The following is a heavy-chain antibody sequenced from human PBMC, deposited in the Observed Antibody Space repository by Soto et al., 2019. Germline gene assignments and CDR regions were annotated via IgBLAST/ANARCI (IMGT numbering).Heavy chain of an antibody. CDR2: ISWNSGSI. Sequence: EVQLVESGGGLVQPGRSLRLSCAASDFPFDNFALPWVRQAPGRGLEWVSGISWNSGSIGYADSVKGRFTISRDNAKNSLYLQMNSLRAEDTALYYCAKVSYSSGSSLWGQGTLVTVSS. J-gene: IGHJ4*02. V-gene: IGHV3-9*01. CDR3: AKVSYSSGSSL. D-gene: IGHD6-19*01. CDR1: DFPFDNFA.